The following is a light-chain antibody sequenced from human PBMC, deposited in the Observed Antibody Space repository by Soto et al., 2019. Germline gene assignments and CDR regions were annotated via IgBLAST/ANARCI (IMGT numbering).Light chain of an antibody. CDR2: DAS. J-gene: IGKJ3*01. CDR3: QQYDNLPTFT. Sequence: DIQMTQSPSSLSASVGETVTITCQATQDISDSLNWYQQKPGKAPNLLIYDASTLETGVPSRFSGSGSGTDFTFNIRSLQPEDFATYYCQQYDNLPTFTFGPGTTVHIK. CDR1: QDISDS. V-gene: IGKV1-33*01.